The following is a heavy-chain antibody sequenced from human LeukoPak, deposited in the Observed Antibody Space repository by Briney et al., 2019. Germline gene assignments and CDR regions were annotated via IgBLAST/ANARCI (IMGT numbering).Heavy chain of an antibody. J-gene: IGHJ6*03. CDR3: ARELELPGGAGYYYSMDV. V-gene: IGHV4-59*11. Sequence: SETLSLTCTVSGGSISSHYWSWIRQPPGKGLEWIGYIYYSGSTNYNPSLKSRVTISVDTSKNQFSLKMSSVTAADTAVYYCARELELPGGAGYYYSMDVWGKGTTVTVSS. D-gene: IGHD1-7*01. CDR2: IYYSGST. CDR1: GGSISSHY.